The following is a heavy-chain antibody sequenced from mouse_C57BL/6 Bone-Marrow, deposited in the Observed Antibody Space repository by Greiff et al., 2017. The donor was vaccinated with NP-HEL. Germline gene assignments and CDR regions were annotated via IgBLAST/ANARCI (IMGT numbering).Heavy chain of an antibody. CDR3: TTPWGGYYGSRDWAY. V-gene: IGHV14-4*01. D-gene: IGHD1-1*01. J-gene: IGHJ3*01. CDR1: GFNIKDDY. Sequence: EVKLMESGAELVRPGASVKLSCTASGFNIKDDYMHWVKQRPEQGLEWIGWIDPENGDTEYASKFQGKATITADTSSNTAYLQLSSLTSEDTAVYYCTTPWGGYYGSRDWAYWGQGTLVTVSA. CDR2: IDPENGDT.